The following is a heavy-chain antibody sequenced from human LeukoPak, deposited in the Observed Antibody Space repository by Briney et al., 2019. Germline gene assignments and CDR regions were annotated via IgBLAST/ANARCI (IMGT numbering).Heavy chain of an antibody. J-gene: IGHJ2*01. CDR2: IYYSGST. D-gene: IGHD4-17*01. Sequence: SETLSLTCPVPGGSISSHYWSWIRQPPGKGLDWIGYIYYSGSTNYNPSLKSRVTISVDTSKNQFSLKLSSVTAADTAVYYCARTTPRSPHWYFDLWGRGTLVTVSS. CDR1: GGSISSHY. V-gene: IGHV4-59*11. CDR3: ARTTPRSPHWYFDL.